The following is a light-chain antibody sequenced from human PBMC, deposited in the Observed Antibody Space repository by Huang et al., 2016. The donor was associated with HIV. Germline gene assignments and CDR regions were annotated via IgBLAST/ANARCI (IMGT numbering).Light chain of an antibody. CDR3: QQYYSTPPA. CDR2: WAS. J-gene: IGKJ1*01. Sequence: DIVMTQSPDSLAVSLGERATINCKSSQSVLYSSNNKNYLAWYQQKPGQPPNLLSYWASTRESGVPDRFSGSGSGTDFTLTISSLQAEDVAVYYCQQYYSTPPAFGQGTKVEIK. V-gene: IGKV4-1*01. CDR1: QSVLYSSNNKNY.